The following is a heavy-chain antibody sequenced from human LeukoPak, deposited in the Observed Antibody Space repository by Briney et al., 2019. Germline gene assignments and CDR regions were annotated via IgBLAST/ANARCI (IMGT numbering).Heavy chain of an antibody. Sequence: GGSLRLSCAASGFIFTKYWMHWVRQAPGKGLVWVSHVNSDGSATSYADSVKGRFTISRDNAKNSLYLQMNSLRAEDTAVYYCARGPDSDYWGQGTLVTVSS. J-gene: IGHJ4*02. CDR3: ARGPDSDY. CDR2: VNSDGSAT. D-gene: IGHD2-21*01. V-gene: IGHV3-74*01. CDR1: GFIFTKYW.